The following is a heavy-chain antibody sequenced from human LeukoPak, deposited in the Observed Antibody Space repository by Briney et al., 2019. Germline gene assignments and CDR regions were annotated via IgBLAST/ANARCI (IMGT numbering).Heavy chain of an antibody. V-gene: IGHV1-2*02. CDR2: INPNSGGT. CDR1: GYTFTDYY. CDR3: ARDFRGSRTAFVI. Sequence: GASVRVSCKAFGYTFTDYYIHWVRQAPGQGMEWMGWINPNSGGTKIAQTFQGRVTMTRATSITTAHMELSRLRSDDTAIFYCARDFRGSRTAFVIWGQGTMVTVSS. D-gene: IGHD6-13*01. J-gene: IGHJ3*02.